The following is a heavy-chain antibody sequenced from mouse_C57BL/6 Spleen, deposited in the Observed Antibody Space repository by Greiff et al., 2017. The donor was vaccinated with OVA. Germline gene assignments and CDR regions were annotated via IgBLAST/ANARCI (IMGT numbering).Heavy chain of an antibody. Sequence: VKLVESGPELVKPGASVKISCKASGYTFTDYYINWVKQRPGQGLEWIGWIFPGSGSTYYNETFKGKATLTVDKSSSTAYMLLSSLASEDSAVYFCARGGNGYPYYAMDYWGQGTSVTVSS. CDR2: IFPGSGST. V-gene: IGHV1-75*01. CDR3: ARGGNGYPYYAMDY. CDR1: GYTFTDYY. J-gene: IGHJ4*01. D-gene: IGHD2-2*01.